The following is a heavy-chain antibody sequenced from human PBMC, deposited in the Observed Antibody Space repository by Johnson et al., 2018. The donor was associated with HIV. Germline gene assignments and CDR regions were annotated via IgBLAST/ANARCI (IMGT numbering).Heavy chain of an antibody. D-gene: IGHD4-17*01. CDR2: ISSSGSTI. Sequence: QMQLVESGGGLVKPGGSLRLSCAASGFTFSDYYMSWIRQAPGKGLEWVSYISSSGSTIYYADSVKGRFTISRDNAKNSLYLQMNSLRAEDTAVYYCAKDNSYGDLRDAFDIWGQGTMVTVSS. V-gene: IGHV3-11*04. J-gene: IGHJ3*02. CDR3: AKDNSYGDLRDAFDI. CDR1: GFTFSDYY.